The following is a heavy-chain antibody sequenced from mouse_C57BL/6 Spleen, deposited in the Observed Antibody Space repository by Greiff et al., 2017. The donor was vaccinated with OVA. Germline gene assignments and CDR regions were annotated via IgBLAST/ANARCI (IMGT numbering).Heavy chain of an antibody. V-gene: IGHV1-50*01. D-gene: IGHD3-1*01. CDR2: IDPSDSYT. CDR1: GYTFTSYW. J-gene: IGHJ3*01. Sequence: QVQLQQSGAELVKPGASVKLSCKASGYTFTSYWMQWVKQRPGQGLEWIGEIDPSDSYTNYNQKFKGKATLTVDTSSSTAYMQLSSLTSEDSAVYYCARRDSGFAYWGQGTLVTVSA. CDR3: ARRDSGFAY.